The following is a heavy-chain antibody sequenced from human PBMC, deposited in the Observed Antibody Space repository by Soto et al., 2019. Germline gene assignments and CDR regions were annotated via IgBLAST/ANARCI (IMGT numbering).Heavy chain of an antibody. V-gene: IGHV1-18*01. J-gene: IGHJ4*02. D-gene: IGHD1-1*01. CDR2: ISAYNDHT. Sequence: QVQLVQSGAEVKKPGASVKVSCKAAGYTLTTYGVSWVRQAPGQGLEWVGWISAYNDHTNYAQKFQGRVTMTTDTSPSTAYMELRSLRSDDTAVYYCARGTYFDYWGKGTLVTVSS. CDR1: GYTLTTYG. CDR3: ARGTYFDY.